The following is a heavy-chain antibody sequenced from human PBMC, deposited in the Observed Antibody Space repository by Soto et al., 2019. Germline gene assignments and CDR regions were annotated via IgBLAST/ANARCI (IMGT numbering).Heavy chain of an antibody. V-gene: IGHV3-23*01. J-gene: IGHJ5*01. CDR2: IGASGDIT. D-gene: IGHD3-10*01. Sequence: SLILSGPASGFSVTNVAMSWVGQAPGKGLEWGAGIGASGDITWYADSVKGRFTISRDNSKGTLFLQMNNLRAEDTAKYFSAKVLAGGLRELLFANW. CDR1: GFSVTNVA. CDR3: AKVLAGGLRELLFANW.